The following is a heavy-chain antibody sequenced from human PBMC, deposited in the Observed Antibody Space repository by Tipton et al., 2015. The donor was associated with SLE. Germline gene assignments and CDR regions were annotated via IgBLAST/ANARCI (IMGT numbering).Heavy chain of an antibody. CDR2: VHYSGNT. CDR3: AIQSYDYVWGSYRYKDY. Sequence: TLSLTCTVSGGSISNHYWNWIRQPPGKGLEWIGYVHYSGNTNYHSSLESRATISVDTSKNQFSLKLSSVTAADTAVYYCAIQSYDYVWGSYRYKDYWGQGTLVTVSS. J-gene: IGHJ4*02. D-gene: IGHD3-16*02. V-gene: IGHV4-59*11. CDR1: GGSISNHY.